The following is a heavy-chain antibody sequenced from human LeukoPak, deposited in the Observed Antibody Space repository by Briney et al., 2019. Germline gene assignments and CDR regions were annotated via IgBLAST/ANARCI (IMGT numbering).Heavy chain of an antibody. Sequence: SETLSLTCTVSGGSISSYYWSWIRQPAGKGLEWIGRIYTSGSTNYNPSLKSRVTMSVDTSKNQFSLKLSSVTAADTAVYYCARRAGGRQQLVSPVYNWFDPWGQGTLVTVSS. V-gene: IGHV4-4*07. D-gene: IGHD6-13*01. CDR2: IYTSGST. J-gene: IGHJ5*02. CDR3: ARRAGGRQQLVSPVYNWFDP. CDR1: GGSISSYY.